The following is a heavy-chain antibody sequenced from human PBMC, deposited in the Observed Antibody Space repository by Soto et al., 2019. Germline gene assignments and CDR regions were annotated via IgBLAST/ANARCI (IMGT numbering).Heavy chain of an antibody. CDR2: ISIEKGDT. Sequence: QVQVVQSGAEVKKPGASVKVACKASGYSFDTFGMSWVRQAPGQGLEWMGWISIEKGDTNSAQKFQDRATMTTDTSTSTPCIELRSLTSDDTAVYYCARCYCSVGSCFTCWHSDLWGRGTLVTVSS. CDR1: GYSFDTFG. D-gene: IGHD2-15*01. V-gene: IGHV1-18*01. J-gene: IGHJ2*01. CDR3: ARCYCSVGSCFTCWHSDL.